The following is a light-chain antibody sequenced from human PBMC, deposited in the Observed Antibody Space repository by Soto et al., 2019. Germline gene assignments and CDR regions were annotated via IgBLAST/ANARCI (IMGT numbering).Light chain of an antibody. J-gene: IGLJ3*02. CDR1: SGHSSYA. CDR2: LNSDGSH. CDR3: QTWGTGIWV. V-gene: IGLV4-69*01. Sequence: PVLTQSPSASASLGASVKLTCTLSSGHSSYAIAWHQQQPEKGPRYLMKLNSDGSHSKGDGIPDRLSGSSSGAERYLTISSLQSEDEADYDCQTWGTGIWVFGGGTKLSVL.